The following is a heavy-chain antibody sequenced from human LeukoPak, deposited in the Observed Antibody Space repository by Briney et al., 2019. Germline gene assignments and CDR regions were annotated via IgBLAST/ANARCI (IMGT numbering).Heavy chain of an antibody. V-gene: IGHV3-23*01. J-gene: IGHJ4*02. CDR1: GFTFSSYA. CDR3: ARRLGYCSSTSCYTPRYFDY. Sequence: GGSLRLSCAASGFTFSSYAMSWVRQAPGKGLEWVSAISGSGGSTYYADSVKGRFTISRDNAKNSLYLQMNSLRAEDTAVYYCARRLGYCSSTSCYTPRYFDYWGQGTLVTVSS. CDR2: ISGSGGST. D-gene: IGHD2-2*02.